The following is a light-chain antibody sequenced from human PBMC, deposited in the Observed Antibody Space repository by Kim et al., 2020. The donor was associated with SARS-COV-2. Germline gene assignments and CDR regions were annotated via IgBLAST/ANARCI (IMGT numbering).Light chain of an antibody. CDR2: DAS. CDR1: WGVSSY. Sequence: VSPRERHPLACRARWGVSSYLAWYQQKPGQAPRLLIYDASSRATAIPARFSGSGYGTDFTLTISSIEPEDFAVYYCQQRTNWPLTFGGGTKVDIK. J-gene: IGKJ4*01. V-gene: IGKV3-11*01. CDR3: QQRTNWPLT.